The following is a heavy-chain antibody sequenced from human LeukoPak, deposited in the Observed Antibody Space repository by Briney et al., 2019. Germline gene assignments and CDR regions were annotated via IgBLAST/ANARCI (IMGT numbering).Heavy chain of an antibody. V-gene: IGHV4-30-2*01. Sequence: ASEILSLTCAVSDDSISSGGYSWSWIRQPPGKGLEWIGYIYHSGSTYYNPSLKSRVTISVDRSKNQFSLKLSSVTAADTAVYYCARVDPSHYYGMDVWGQGTTVTVSS. J-gene: IGHJ6*02. D-gene: IGHD2-2*01. CDR2: IYHSGST. CDR1: DDSISSGGYS. CDR3: ARVDPSHYYGMDV.